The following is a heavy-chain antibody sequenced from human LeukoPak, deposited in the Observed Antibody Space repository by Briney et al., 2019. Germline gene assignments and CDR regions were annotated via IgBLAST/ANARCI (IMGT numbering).Heavy chain of an antibody. D-gene: IGHD6-13*01. Sequence: GRSLRLSCAASGFTFSSYGMHWVRQAPGKGLEWVSAISGSGGSTYYADSVKGRFTISRDNSKNTLYLQMNSLRAEDTAVYYCAKEKKQLVLLDYWGQGTLVTVSS. J-gene: IGHJ4*02. CDR1: GFTFSSYG. V-gene: IGHV3-23*01. CDR2: ISGSGGST. CDR3: AKEKKQLVLLDY.